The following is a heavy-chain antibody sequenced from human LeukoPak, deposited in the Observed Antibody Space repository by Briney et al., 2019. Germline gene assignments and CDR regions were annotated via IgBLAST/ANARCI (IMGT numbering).Heavy chain of an antibody. CDR1: GGSISSYC. D-gene: IGHD6-19*01. Sequence: PSETPSLTCTVSGGSISSYCWNWMRQPPGKGLEWIGYIHYSGSTKYNPSLKSRVTISVDTSKNQFSLKLSSVTAADTAVYYCARWYSSGWAFDYWGQGTLVPVSS. J-gene: IGHJ4*02. CDR2: IHYSGST. CDR3: ARWYSSGWAFDY. V-gene: IGHV4-59*08.